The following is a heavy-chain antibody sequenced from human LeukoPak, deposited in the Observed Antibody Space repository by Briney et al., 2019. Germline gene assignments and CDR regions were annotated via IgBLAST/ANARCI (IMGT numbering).Heavy chain of an antibody. CDR2: IYYSGST. J-gene: IGHJ4*02. V-gene: IGHV4-39*01. CDR1: GGSISSSSYY. Sequence: SETLSLTCTVSGGSISSSSYYWGWIRQPPGKGLERIGSIYYSGSTYYNPSLKSRVTLSVDTSKNRFSLRLNSVTAADTAVYYCARRPYYDSSGYPSSYYFDYWGQGTLVTVSS. D-gene: IGHD3-22*01. CDR3: ARRPYYDSSGYPSSYYFDY.